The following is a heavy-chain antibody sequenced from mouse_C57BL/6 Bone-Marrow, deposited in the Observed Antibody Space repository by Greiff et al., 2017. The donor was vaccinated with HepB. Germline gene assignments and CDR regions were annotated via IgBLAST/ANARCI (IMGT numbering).Heavy chain of an antibody. D-gene: IGHD1-1*01. CDR2: INPNSGST. J-gene: IGHJ2*01. Sequence: QVQLQQPGAELVKPGASVKLSCKASGYTFTSYWMHWVKQRPGQGLEWIGMINPNSGSTNYNEKFKSKATLTVDKSSSTAYMQLSSLTSEDSAVYYCARSGYYGSSYDWGQGTTLTVSS. CDR3: ARSGYYGSSYD. V-gene: IGHV1-64*01. CDR1: GYTFTSYW.